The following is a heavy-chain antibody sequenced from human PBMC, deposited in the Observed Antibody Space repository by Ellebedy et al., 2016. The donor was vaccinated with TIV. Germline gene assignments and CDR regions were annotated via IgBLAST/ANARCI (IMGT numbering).Heavy chain of an antibody. D-gene: IGHD5-18*01. CDR2: IQQDGSEK. V-gene: IGHV3-7*01. CDR1: GFTFSSYW. J-gene: IGHJ5*02. Sequence: GESLKISXAASGFTFSSYWMSWVRQAPGKGLEWVANIQQDGSEKYYVDSVKGRFTISRDNAKNSLYLQMNSLRAEDTAVYYCARPWIKLWFDPFDPWGQGTLVTVSS. CDR3: ARPWIKLWFDPFDP.